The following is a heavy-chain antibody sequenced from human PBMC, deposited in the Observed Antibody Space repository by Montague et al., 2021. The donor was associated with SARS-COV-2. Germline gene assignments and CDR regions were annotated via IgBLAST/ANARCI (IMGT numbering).Heavy chain of an antibody. V-gene: IGHV4-59*01. CDR1: GGSLSSYY. J-gene: IGHJ4*02. CDR2: VYYNGNT. CDR3: ARGSKWSHYFDY. Sequence: SETLSLTCNVSGGSLSSYYWSWIRQPPGKGLEWIGYVYYNGNTNYNPSLKSRIILSVDTSKNHFSLKVSSVIAADTAVYYCARGSKWSHYFDYWGQGTPVTVSS. D-gene: IGHD2-15*01.